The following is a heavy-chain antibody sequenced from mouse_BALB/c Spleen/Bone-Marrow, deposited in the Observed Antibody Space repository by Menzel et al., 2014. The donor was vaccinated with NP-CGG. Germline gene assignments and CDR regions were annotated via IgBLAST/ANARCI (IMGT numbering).Heavy chain of an antibody. Sequence: VQLQQSGPELVKPGTSVKMSCKASGYIFTSYVMDWVKQKPGQGLEWIGYINPYNDVTNYNEKFKGKATLTSDKSSSTAYMEVSSLTSEDSAAYYCAREGWLLRFDYWGQGTTLTVSS. CDR3: AREGWLLRFDY. J-gene: IGHJ2*01. CDR1: GYIFTSYV. CDR2: INPYNDVT. D-gene: IGHD2-3*01. V-gene: IGHV1-14*01.